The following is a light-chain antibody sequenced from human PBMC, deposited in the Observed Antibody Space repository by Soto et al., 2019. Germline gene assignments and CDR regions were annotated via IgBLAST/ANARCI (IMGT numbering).Light chain of an antibody. CDR1: QTVSSF. J-gene: IGKJ4*01. CDR3: QQRSNWPPLS. CDR2: DAS. Sequence: EIVLTQSPATLSLSPGERASLSCRASQTVSSFLAWYQQKPGQAPRLLIYDASNRATGIPARFSGNVCGTDFALTISSLETEDFAVYYCQQRSNWPPLSFGGGTKVDIK. V-gene: IGKV3-11*01.